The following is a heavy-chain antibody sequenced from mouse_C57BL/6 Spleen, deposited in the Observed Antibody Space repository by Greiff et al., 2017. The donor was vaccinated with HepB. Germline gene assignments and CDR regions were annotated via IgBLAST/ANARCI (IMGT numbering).Heavy chain of an antibody. V-gene: IGHV6-3*01. J-gene: IGHJ2*01. CDR2: IRLKSDNYAT. Sequence: EVKVEESGGGLVQPGGSMKLSCVASGFTFSNYWMNWVRQSPEKGLEWVAQIRLKSDNYATNYAESVKGRFTISRDECKSSVYLQMNNLRAEDTEIYYCTGGDGDDRGQGTTLTVAS. CDR3: TGGDGDD. D-gene: IGHD3-3*01. CDR1: GFTFSNYW.